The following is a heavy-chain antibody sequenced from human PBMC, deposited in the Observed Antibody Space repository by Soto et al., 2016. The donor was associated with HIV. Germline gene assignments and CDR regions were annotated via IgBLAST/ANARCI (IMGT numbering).Heavy chain of an antibody. V-gene: IGHV4-34*02. Sequence: QVQLQQWGAGLLKPSETLSLTCAVYGGSFGGYDWTWIRQTPGKGLQWIGEVDHTGNTNYNPSLKSRLTISADASKNQFSLKVNSVTAADTAIYYCARRAELRLIGSFTNDHYSYMDVWGKGTRSSSPQ. D-gene: IGHD1-1*01. CDR1: GGSFGGYD. J-gene: IGHJ6*04. CDR2: VDHTGNT. CDR3: ARRAELRLIGSFTNDHYSYMDV.